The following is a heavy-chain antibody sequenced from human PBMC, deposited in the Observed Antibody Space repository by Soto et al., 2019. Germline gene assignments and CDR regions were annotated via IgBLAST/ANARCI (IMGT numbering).Heavy chain of an antibody. V-gene: IGHV1-69*02. CDR1: GGTFRNYP. CDR3: ARGPLVVLNYFES. CDR2: IFPLTDIP. J-gene: IGHJ4*02. Sequence: QVQLVQSGTEVKKPGSSVKVSCKASGGTFRNYPINWVRQAPGQGLEWMGSIFPLTDIPDYAQNFQARLTIIADKSTITAYMELSSLTSDDPAMYFCARGPLVVLNYFESWGQGTLVTVSS.